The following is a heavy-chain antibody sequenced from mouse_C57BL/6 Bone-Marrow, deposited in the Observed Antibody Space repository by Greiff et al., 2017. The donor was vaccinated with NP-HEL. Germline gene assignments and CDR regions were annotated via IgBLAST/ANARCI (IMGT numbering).Heavy chain of an antibody. V-gene: IGHV7-1*01. CDR2: SRNKANDYTT. D-gene: IGHD4-1*01. CDR1: GFTFSDFY. J-gene: IGHJ2*01. Sequence: EVKLVESGGGLVQSGRSLRLSCATSGFTFSDFYMEWVRQAPGKGLEWIAASRNKANDYTTEYSASVKGRFIVSRDTSQSILYLQMNALRAEDTAIYYCARDLTGTGGFDYWGQGTTLTVSS. CDR3: ARDLTGTGGFDY.